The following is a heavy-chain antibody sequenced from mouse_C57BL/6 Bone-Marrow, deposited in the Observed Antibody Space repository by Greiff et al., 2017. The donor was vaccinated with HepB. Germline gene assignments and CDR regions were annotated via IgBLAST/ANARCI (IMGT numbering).Heavy chain of an antibody. V-gene: IGHV1-74*01. D-gene: IGHD1-1*01. CDR2: IHPSDSDT. CDR1: GYTFTSYW. Sequence: VQLQQPGAELVKPGASVKVSCKASGYTFTSYWMHWVKQRPGQGLEWIGRIHPSDSDTNYNQKFKGKATLTVDKSSSTAYMQLSSLTSEDSAVYYCAINLPHYYGSRAWFAYWGQGTRVTVSA. CDR3: AINLPHYYGSRAWFAY. J-gene: IGHJ3*01.